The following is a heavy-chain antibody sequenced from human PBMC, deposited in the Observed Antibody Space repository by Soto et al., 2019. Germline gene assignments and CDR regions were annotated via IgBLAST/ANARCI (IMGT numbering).Heavy chain of an antibody. CDR2: ISSSSSTI. Sequence: ESGGGLVQPGGSLRLSCAASGFTLSSYSMNWVRQAPGKGLEWVSYISSSSSTIYYADSVKGRFTISRANAKNSLYLQMNTLRAEDTAVYYCEREADIVATTFDAFAIWGQGTMVTVSS. V-gene: IGHV3-48*01. CDR1: GFTLSSYS. J-gene: IGHJ3*02. CDR3: EREADIVATTFDAFAI. D-gene: IGHD5-12*01.